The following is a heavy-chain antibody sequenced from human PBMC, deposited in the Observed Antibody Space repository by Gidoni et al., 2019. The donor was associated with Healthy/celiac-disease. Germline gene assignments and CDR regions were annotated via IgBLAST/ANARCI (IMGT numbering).Heavy chain of an antibody. CDR1: GFTFSSYG. Sequence: QVQLVESGGGVVQPGRSLRLSCAASGFTFSSYGMHWVRQAPGKGLEWVAVISYDGSNKYYADSVKGRFTISRDNSKNTLYLQMNSLRAEDTAVYYCAKDDRITGTPEPYYYYGMDVWGQGTTVTVSS. D-gene: IGHD1-7*01. CDR2: ISYDGSNK. V-gene: IGHV3-30*18. CDR3: AKDDRITGTPEPYYYYGMDV. J-gene: IGHJ6*02.